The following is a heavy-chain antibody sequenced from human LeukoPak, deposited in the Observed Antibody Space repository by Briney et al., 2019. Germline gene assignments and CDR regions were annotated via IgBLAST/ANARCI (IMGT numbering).Heavy chain of an antibody. Sequence: GGSLRLSCAASGFTFSSYGMHWVRQAPGKGLEWVAVISYDGSNKYYADSVKGRFTISRDNSKNTLYLQMNSLRAEDTAVYYCARDGLRLGELPYWGQGTLVTVSS. CDR2: ISYDGSNK. V-gene: IGHV3-30*03. CDR3: ARDGLRLGELPY. J-gene: IGHJ4*02. D-gene: IGHD3-16*01. CDR1: GFTFSSYG.